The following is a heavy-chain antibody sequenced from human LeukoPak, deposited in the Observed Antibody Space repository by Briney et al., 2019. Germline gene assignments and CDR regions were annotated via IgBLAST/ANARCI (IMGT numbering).Heavy chain of an antibody. J-gene: IGHJ4*02. CDR2: ISGSGGST. CDR1: GFTFSSYA. V-gene: IGHV3-23*01. Sequence: GGSLRLSCAASGFTFSSYAMSWVRQAPGKGLEWVSAISGSGGSTYYADSVKGRFTISRDNSKNTLYLQMNSLRAEDTAVYYCAKVKPPRSTMIVEVTYYFDYWGQGTLVSVSS. D-gene: IGHD3-22*01. CDR3: AKVKPPRSTMIVEVTYYFDY.